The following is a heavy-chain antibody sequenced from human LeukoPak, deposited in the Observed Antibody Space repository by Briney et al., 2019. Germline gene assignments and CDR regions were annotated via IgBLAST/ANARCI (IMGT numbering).Heavy chain of an antibody. CDR1: GYSFTSYW. J-gene: IGHJ3*02. Sequence: GESLKISCKGSGYSFTSYWIGWVRQMPGKGLEWVGIIYPGDSDTRYSPSFQGQVTISDDKSISTAYLQWSSLKASDTAMNYCARPLYSGSYYLPFDIWGQGTMVTVSS. V-gene: IGHV5-51*01. D-gene: IGHD1-26*01. CDR2: IYPGDSDT. CDR3: ARPLYSGSYYLPFDI.